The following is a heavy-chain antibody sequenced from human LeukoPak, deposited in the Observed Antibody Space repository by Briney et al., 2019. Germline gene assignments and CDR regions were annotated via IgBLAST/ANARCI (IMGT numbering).Heavy chain of an antibody. CDR1: GFTFSGYP. V-gene: IGHV3-23*01. CDR3: AKGEEVAARGYFDY. J-gene: IGHJ4*02. CDR2: ISGSGGST. D-gene: IGHD6-6*01. Sequence: GGSLRLSCAASGFTFSGYPIHWVRQAPGKGLEWVSAISGSGGSTYYADSVKGRFTISRDNSKNTLYLQMNSLRAEDTAVYYCAKGEEVAARGYFDYWGQGTLVTVSS.